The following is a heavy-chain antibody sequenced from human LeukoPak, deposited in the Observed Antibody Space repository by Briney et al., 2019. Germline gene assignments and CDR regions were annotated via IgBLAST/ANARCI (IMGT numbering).Heavy chain of an antibody. CDR2: IYSGGST. CDR1: EFSVGSNY. Sequence: GGSLRLSCAASEFSVGSNYMTWVRQAPGKGLEWVSLIYSGGSTYYADSVKGRFTISRDNSKNTLYLQMGSLRSEDTAVYYCARASSCDSSGYYRGNWFDPWGQGTLVTVSS. V-gene: IGHV3-53*05. CDR3: ARASSCDSSGYYRGNWFDP. J-gene: IGHJ5*02. D-gene: IGHD3-22*01.